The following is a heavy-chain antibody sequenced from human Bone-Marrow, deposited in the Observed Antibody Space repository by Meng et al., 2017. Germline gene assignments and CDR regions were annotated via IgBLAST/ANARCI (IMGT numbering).Heavy chain of an antibody. CDR3: ARALITMVRGVLQNDAFDI. Sequence: LRLSCTVPGCSISSGSYYWSWIRQPAGKGLEWIGRIYTSGSTNYNPSLKSRVTISVDTSKNQFSLKLSSVTAADTAVYYCARALITMVRGVLQNDAFDIWGQGTMVTVSS. D-gene: IGHD3-10*01. CDR1: GCSISSGSYY. CDR2: IYTSGST. V-gene: IGHV4-61*02. J-gene: IGHJ3*02.